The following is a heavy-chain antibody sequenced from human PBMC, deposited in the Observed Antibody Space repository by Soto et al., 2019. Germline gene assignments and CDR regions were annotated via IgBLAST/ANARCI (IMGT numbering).Heavy chain of an antibody. V-gene: IGHV1-69*13. CDR3: ARDSGYSRGWYYAFDI. CDR1: GGTFSSYA. J-gene: IGHJ3*02. CDR2: IIPIFGTA. Sequence: SVKVSCNASGGTFSSYAISCVRQAAGQGLEWMGGIIPIFGTANYAQKFQGRVTITAGESTSTAYMELSSLRSEDTAVYYCARDSGYSRGWYYAFDIWGQGTMVTVSS. D-gene: IGHD6-19*01.